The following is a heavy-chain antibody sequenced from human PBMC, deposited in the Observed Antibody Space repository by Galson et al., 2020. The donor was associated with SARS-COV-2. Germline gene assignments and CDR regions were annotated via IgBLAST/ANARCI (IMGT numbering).Heavy chain of an antibody. Sequence: ASVKVSCKASGGTFSSYAISWVRQAPGQGLEWMGGIIPIFGTANYAQKFQGRVTITTDESTSTAYMELSSLRSEDTAVYYCARCGWGTMVRGVKDNWFDPWGQGTLVTVSS. CDR2: IIPIFGTA. CDR1: GGTFSSYA. J-gene: IGHJ5*02. V-gene: IGHV1-69*05. D-gene: IGHD3-10*01. CDR3: ARCGWGTMVRGVKDNWFDP.